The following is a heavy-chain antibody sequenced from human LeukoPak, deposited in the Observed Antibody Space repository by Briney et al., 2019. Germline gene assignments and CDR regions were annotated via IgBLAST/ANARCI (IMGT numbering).Heavy chain of an antibody. J-gene: IGHJ4*02. CDR3: AGNLDYGDYVFDY. D-gene: IGHD4-17*01. Sequence: GGSLRLSCAASGFTFSSYGMHWVRQAPGKGLEWVAVISYDGSNKYYADSVKGRFTISRDNSKNTLYLQMNSLRAEDTAVYYCAGNLDYGDYVFDYWGQGTLVTVSS. CDR1: GFTFSSYG. CDR2: ISYDGSNK. V-gene: IGHV3-30*03.